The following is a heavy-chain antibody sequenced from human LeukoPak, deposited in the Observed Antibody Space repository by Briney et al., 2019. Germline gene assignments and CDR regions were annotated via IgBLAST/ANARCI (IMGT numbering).Heavy chain of an antibody. CDR3: ARLKGYYDSSGPGVYFDY. CDR2: IDPSDSYN. CDR1: GYSFTSYW. D-gene: IGHD3-22*01. J-gene: IGHJ4*02. V-gene: IGHV5-10-1*01. Sequence: GECLQISCKGSGYSFTSYWISWVRQMPGKGLEWMGRIDPSDSYNNYSPSFQGHVTISSDKSISTAYLQWSSLKASDTAMYYCARLKGYYDSSGPGVYFDYWGQGTLVTVSS.